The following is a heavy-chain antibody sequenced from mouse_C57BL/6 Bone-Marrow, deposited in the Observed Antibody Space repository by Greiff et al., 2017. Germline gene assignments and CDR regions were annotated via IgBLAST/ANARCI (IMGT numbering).Heavy chain of an antibody. CDR3: ARDYGSSGAMDY. D-gene: IGHD1-1*01. CDR1: GYTFTSYW. V-gene: IGHV1-55*01. CDR2: IYPGSGST. Sequence: QVQLQQPGAELVKPGASVKMSCKASGYTFTSYWITWVKQRPGRGLEWIGDIYPGSGSTNYNEKFKSKATLTVDTSSSTAYMQLSSLTSEDSAVYYCARDYGSSGAMDYWGQGTSVTVSS. J-gene: IGHJ4*01.